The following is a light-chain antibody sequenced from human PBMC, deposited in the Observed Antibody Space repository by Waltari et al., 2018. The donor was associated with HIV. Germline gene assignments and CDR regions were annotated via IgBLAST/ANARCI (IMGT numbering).Light chain of an antibody. CDR2: GDT. V-gene: IGLV1-40*01. CDR3: QSYDSGLSVV. CDR1: SSNIRAGFD. J-gene: IGLJ3*02. Sequence: QSVLTQPPSVSGAPGQRVTISCTGDSSNIRAGFDVPWYQQVPETAPKLLIYGDTNRPSGVPDRFSGSKSGTSASLAITGLQAEDEADYYCQSYDSGLSVVFGGGTKLTVL.